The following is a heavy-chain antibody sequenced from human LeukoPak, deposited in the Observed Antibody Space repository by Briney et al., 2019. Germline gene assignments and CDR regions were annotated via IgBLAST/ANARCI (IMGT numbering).Heavy chain of an antibody. Sequence: SETLSLTCSVSGGSINNNDYYWSWIRQPPGKGLEWIGYIYHSGITYYNPSLKSRVTISVDTSKNQFSLNLYSMTVADTAVYYCARDLLDWGYYYYMDVWGKGTTVTVSS. CDR1: GGSINNNDYY. J-gene: IGHJ6*03. D-gene: IGHD7-27*01. CDR3: ARDLLDWGYYYYMDV. V-gene: IGHV4-30-2*01. CDR2: IYHSGIT.